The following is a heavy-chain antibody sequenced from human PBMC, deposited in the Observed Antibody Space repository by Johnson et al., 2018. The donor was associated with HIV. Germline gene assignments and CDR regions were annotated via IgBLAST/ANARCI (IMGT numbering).Heavy chain of an antibody. J-gene: IGHJ3*01. Sequence: VQLVESGGGLVQPGGSLRLSCAASGFTVSSNYMSWVRQAPGKGLEWVSLISWDGGSTYSPDSVKVRFTISRDNAKNSLYLQMNSLRAEDTAVYHCARDGRDLVTRGSFDVWGQGTVVTVSS. CDR1: GFTVSSNY. D-gene: IGHD5-18*01. CDR2: ISWDGGST. V-gene: IGHV3-66*01. CDR3: ARDGRDLVTRGSFDV.